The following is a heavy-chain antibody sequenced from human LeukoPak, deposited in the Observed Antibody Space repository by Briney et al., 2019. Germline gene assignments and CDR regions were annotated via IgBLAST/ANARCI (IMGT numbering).Heavy chain of an antibody. V-gene: IGHV3-23*01. Sequence: GGSLRLSCTVFGFTFSSSSMNWVRQAPGKGLEWVSAISGSGGRTYYADSVKGRFTISRDNSKNTLYLQMNSLRAEDTAVYYCAKGSGYIGWFDPWGQGTLVTVSS. CDR3: AKGSGYIGWFDP. CDR2: ISGSGGRT. J-gene: IGHJ5*02. D-gene: IGHD6-13*01. CDR1: GFTFSSSS.